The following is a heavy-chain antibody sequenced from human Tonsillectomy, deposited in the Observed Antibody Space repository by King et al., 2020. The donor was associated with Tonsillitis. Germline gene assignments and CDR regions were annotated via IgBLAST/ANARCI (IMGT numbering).Heavy chain of an antibody. CDR3: VRDADETTRNWYFDL. CDR1: GFTFSYYG. D-gene: IGHD2-15*01. Sequence: VQLVESGGGVVQPGRSLRLSCAASGFTFSYYGIHWVRQAPGKGLEWVAAISYDGSKTYYADSVKGRFTISRDNSKNTLSLQMNSLRVEDTATFYCVRDADETTRNWYFDLWGRGTLVTVSS. CDR2: ISYDGSKT. V-gene: IGHV3-30*03. J-gene: IGHJ2*01.